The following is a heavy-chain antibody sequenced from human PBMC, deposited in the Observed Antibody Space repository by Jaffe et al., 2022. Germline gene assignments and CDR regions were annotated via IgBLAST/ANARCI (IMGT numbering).Heavy chain of an antibody. Sequence: QMQLVQSGAEVKKTGSSVKVSCKASGYTFTYRYLHWVRQAPGQALEWMGWITPFNGNTNYAQKFQDRVTITRDRSMSTAYMELSSLRSEDTAMYYCARSGGARSEFDYWGQGTLVTVSS. CDR2: ITPFNGNT. V-gene: IGHV1-45*02. J-gene: IGHJ4*02. CDR1: GYTFTYRY. CDR3: ARSGGARSEFDY. D-gene: IGHD1-26*01.